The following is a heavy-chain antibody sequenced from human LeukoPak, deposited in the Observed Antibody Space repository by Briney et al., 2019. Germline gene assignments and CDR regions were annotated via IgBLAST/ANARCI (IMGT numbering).Heavy chain of an antibody. D-gene: IGHD6-6*01. V-gene: IGHV4-59*08. CDR3: ARHRAYSSSSPFDY. Sequence: PSETLSLTCSISGGSISSLYWSWIREPPGKGLEWVGYIYYTGSTNYNPFLKSRVTMFVDMSKNQFSLLLSSVTAADTAVYDCARHRAYSSSSPFDYWGQGTLVTVSS. CDR2: IYYTGST. CDR1: GGSISSLY. J-gene: IGHJ4*02.